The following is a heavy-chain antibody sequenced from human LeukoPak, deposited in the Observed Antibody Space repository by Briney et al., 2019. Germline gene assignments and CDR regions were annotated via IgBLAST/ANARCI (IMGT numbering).Heavy chain of an antibody. Sequence: PGGSLRLSCAASGFDFSSYGMHWVRQAPGKGLEWVAYIHYDSTTEDYADSVQGRFTISRDNSKNTLYLQMNSLRAEDTAVYYCAKDGLQSCSSTSCYVHWFDPWGQGTLVTVSS. V-gene: IGHV3-30*02. CDR2: IHYDSTTE. J-gene: IGHJ5*02. D-gene: IGHD2-2*01. CDR3: AKDGLQSCSSTSCYVHWFDP. CDR1: GFDFSSYG.